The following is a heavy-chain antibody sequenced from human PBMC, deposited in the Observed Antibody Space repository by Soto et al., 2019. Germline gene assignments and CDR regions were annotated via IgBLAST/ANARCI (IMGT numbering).Heavy chain of an antibody. D-gene: IGHD3-22*01. Sequence: SETLSLTCSVSGDSISNSRFYWAWIRQPPGEGLEWIGSIYHTGNAYYNPSLKSRVTIFVDTSKNQFSLKLTSVTAADTALYYCARNYFDSSDYTTNWFDPWGQGTLVTVS. CDR1: GDSISNSRFY. J-gene: IGHJ5*02. CDR3: ARNYFDSSDYTTNWFDP. V-gene: IGHV4-39*01. CDR2: IYHTGNA.